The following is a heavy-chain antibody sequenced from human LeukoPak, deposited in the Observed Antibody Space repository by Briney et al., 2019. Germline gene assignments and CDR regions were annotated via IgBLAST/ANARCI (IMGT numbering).Heavy chain of an antibody. CDR2: IYPGDSDT. Sequence: GESLKISCKGSGYSFASFWIGWVRQMPGKGLEWMGIIYPGDSDTRYSPSFQGQVTISADKSISTTYVQWSSLKASDTAIYYCASIVVAAAGRGYYYYGMDVWGQGTTVTASS. CDR3: ASIVVAAAGRGYYYYGMDV. D-gene: IGHD6-13*01. V-gene: IGHV5-51*01. J-gene: IGHJ6*02. CDR1: GYSFASFW.